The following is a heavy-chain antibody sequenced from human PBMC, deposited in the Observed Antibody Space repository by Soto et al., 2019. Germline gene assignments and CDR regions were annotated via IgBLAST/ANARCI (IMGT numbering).Heavy chain of an antibody. V-gene: IGHV4-30-2*01. CDR1: GDSYSISTYS. J-gene: IGHJ5*02. CDR3: AGMPYTSGIRFDP. Sequence: SDTLFLTCNMSGDSYSISTYSGIFIRQPPGKALQWIGFIYQSGVTSYNPSLASRVSITLDRSNNQCSLKLKSVTAADTAVYFCAGMPYTSGIRFDPWGPGTLVTVSS. CDR2: IYQSGVT. D-gene: IGHD6-19*01.